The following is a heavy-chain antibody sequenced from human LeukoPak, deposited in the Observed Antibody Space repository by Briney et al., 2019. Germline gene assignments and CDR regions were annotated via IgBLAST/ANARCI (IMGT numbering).Heavy chain of an antibody. D-gene: IGHD6-13*01. CDR3: ARARMAAAGTNWVYYYYMDV. CDR1: GGSISSSSHY. J-gene: IGHJ6*03. CDR2: IFYSGST. Sequence: SETLSFTCTVSGGSISSSSHYWGWIRQSPGKGLEWIGSIFYSGSTFYNPSLKSRVTISVDTSKNQFSLKLSSVTAADTAVYYCARARMAAAGTNWVYYYYMDVWGKGTTVTVSS. V-gene: IGHV4-39*07.